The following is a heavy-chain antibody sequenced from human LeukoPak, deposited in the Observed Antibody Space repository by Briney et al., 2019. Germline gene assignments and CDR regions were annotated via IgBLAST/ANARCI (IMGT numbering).Heavy chain of an antibody. CDR3: ARDILTGYLPDDY. V-gene: IGHV3-21*01. D-gene: IGHD3-9*01. CDR1: GFTFSSYS. J-gene: IGHJ4*02. CDR2: ISSSSSYI. Sequence: PGGSLRLSCAASGFTFSSYSMNWVRQAPGKGLEWVSSISSSSSYIYYADSVKGRFIISRDNAKNSLYLQMNSLRAEDTAVYYCARDILTGYLPDDYWGQGTLVTVSS.